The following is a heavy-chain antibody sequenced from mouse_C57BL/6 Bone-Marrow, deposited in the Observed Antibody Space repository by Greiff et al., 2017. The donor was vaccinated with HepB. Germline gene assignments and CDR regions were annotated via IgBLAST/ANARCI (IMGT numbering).Heavy chain of an antibody. CDR3: AIFLITTVKEWFAY. D-gene: IGHD1-1*01. CDR2: IWGVGST. Sequence: VMLVESGPGLVAPSQSLSITCTVSGFSLTSYGVDWVRQSPGKGLEWLGVIWGVGSTNYNSALKSRLSISKDNSKSQVFLKMNSLQTDDTAMYYCAIFLITTVKEWFAYWGQGTLVTVSA. V-gene: IGHV2-6*01. CDR1: GFSLTSYG. J-gene: IGHJ3*01.